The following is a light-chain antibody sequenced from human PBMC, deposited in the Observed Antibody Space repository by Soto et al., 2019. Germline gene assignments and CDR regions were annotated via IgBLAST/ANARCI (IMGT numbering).Light chain of an antibody. CDR1: SSDVGAFNY. Sequence: QSALTQPASVSGSPGQAITISCSGTSSDVGAFNYVSWYQQHPGKAPKLMIYDVSNRPSGVPDRFSGSKSGNTASLTVSGLQADDEADYYCNSYVGSNNYVFGTGTKVTVL. CDR2: DVS. J-gene: IGLJ1*01. CDR3: NSYVGSNNYV. V-gene: IGLV2-8*01.